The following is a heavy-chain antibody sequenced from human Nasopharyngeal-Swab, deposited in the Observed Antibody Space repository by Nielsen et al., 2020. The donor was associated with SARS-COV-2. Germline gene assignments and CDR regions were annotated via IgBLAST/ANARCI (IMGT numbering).Heavy chain of an antibody. J-gene: IGHJ6*02. CDR2: ISSSSSYI. D-gene: IGHD3-3*01. V-gene: IGHV3-21*01. CDR3: ARDGLDYDFWSAYFMDV. CDR1: GFPFNNYN. Sequence: LSLTCAASGFPFNNYNFNWVRQAPGKGLDWVSSISSSSSYIYYADSVKGRFTISRDNAKNSLYLQMNSLRAEDTAVYYCARDGLDYDFWSAYFMDVWGQGTTVTVSS.